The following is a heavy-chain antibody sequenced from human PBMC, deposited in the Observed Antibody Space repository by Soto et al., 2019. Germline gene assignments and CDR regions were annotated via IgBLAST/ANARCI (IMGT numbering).Heavy chain of an antibody. J-gene: IGHJ4*02. CDR1: GFSLSTSGVG. CDR3: ALTPGQWLVQIYFDY. CDR2: IYWDDDK. V-gene: IGHV2-5*02. Sequence: QITLKESGPTLVKPTQTLTLTCTFSGFSLSTSGVGVGWIRQPPGKALEWLALIYWDDDKRYSPSLKSRLTITKDTSKNQVVLTMTNMDPVDTATYYCALTPGQWLVQIYFDYWGQGTLVTVSS. D-gene: IGHD6-19*01.